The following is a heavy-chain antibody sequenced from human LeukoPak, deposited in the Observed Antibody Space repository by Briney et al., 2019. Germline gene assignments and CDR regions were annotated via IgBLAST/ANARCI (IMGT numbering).Heavy chain of an antibody. D-gene: IGHD3-10*01. CDR2: IIPIFGTA. J-gene: IGHJ6*03. CDR1: GGTFSSYA. Sequence: SVKVSCKASGGTFSSYAISWVRQAPGQGLEWMGGIIPIFGTANYAQKFQGRVTITADESTGTAYMELSSLRSDDTAVYYCARGGQAYYGSGTSYYYYMDVWGTGTTVTISS. CDR3: ARGGQAYYGSGTSYYYYMDV. V-gene: IGHV1-69*13.